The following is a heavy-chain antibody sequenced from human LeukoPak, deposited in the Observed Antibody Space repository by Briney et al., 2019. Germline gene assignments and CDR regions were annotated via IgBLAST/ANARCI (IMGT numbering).Heavy chain of an antibody. V-gene: IGHV3-21*01. CDR1: GFTFSSYS. D-gene: IGHD6-6*01. J-gene: IGHJ1*01. Sequence: GGSLRLSCAASGFTFSSYSMNWVRQAPGKGLEWVSSISSSSSYIYYADSVKGRFTISRDNAKNSLYLQMNSLRAEDTAVYYCARDKSSGASLFQEWGQGTLVTVSS. CDR3: ARDKSSGASLFQE. CDR2: ISSSSSYI.